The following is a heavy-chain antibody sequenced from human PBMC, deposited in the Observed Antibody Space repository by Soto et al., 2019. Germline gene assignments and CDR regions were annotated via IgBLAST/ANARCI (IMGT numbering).Heavy chain of an antibody. Sequence: GRSLRLSCAASGFTFSSYSMNWVRQAPGKGLEWVSSISSSSSYIYYADSVKGRFTISRDNAKNSLYLQMNSLRAEDTAVYYCARDYCTNGVCYYYYGMDVWGQGTTVTVSS. CDR2: ISSSSSYI. CDR1: GFTFSSYS. CDR3: ARDYCTNGVCYYYYGMDV. D-gene: IGHD2-8*01. V-gene: IGHV3-21*01. J-gene: IGHJ6*02.